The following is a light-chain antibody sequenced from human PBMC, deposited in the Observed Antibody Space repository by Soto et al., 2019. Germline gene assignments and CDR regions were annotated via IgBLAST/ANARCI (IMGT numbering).Light chain of an antibody. CDR3: SLYTSSSTDV. J-gene: IGLJ1*01. CDR1: SSDVGGYNY. CDR2: DVS. Sequence: QTVLNQPPSVSGAPGQAITISCTGKSSDVGGYNYVSWYQQHPGKAPKLMIYDVSNRPSGVSNRFSGSKSGNTASLTISGLQAEDEADYYCSLYTSSSTDVFGTGTKVTVL. V-gene: IGLV2-14*01.